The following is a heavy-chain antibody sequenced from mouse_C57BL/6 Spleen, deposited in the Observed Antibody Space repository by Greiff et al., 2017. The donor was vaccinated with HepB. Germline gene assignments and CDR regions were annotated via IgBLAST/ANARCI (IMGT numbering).Heavy chain of an antibody. Sequence: DVKLVESGGGLVQPGGSLKLSCAASGFTFSDYGMAWVRQAPRKGPEWVAFISNLAYSIYYADTVTGRFTISRENAKNTLYLEMSSLRSEDTAMYYCARQRGSSYDAMDYWGQGTSVTVSS. D-gene: IGHD1-1*01. V-gene: IGHV5-15*01. J-gene: IGHJ4*01. CDR2: ISNLAYSI. CDR3: ARQRGSSYDAMDY. CDR1: GFTFSDYG.